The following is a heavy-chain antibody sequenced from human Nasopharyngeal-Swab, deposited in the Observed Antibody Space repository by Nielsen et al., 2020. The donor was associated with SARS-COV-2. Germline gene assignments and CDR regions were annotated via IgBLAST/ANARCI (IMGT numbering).Heavy chain of an antibody. CDR3: ARAQRGLAATIFYDYMDV. Sequence: GSLRLSCDVSGGSIRSSNWWTWVRQPPGKGLEWIGEIYHGGNTNYNPSLTSRVSISVDKSKNQFSLELTSVTATDTAVYYCARAQRGLAATIFYDYMDVWGKGTTVIVSS. D-gene: IGHD1-26*01. J-gene: IGHJ6*03. CDR1: GGSIRSSNW. CDR2: IYHGGNT. V-gene: IGHV4-4*02.